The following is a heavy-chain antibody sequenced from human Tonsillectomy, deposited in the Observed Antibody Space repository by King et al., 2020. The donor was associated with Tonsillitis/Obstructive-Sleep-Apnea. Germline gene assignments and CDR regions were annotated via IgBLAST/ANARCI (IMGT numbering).Heavy chain of an antibody. CDR3: ARNLLSVTTHGAFDI. CDR2: IYHSGRT. D-gene: IGHD4-17*01. J-gene: IGHJ3*02. V-gene: IGHV4-4*02. CDR1: GGSISSSNW. Sequence: QLQEAGPGLVKPSGTLSLTCAVSGGSISSSNWLSWYRQPPGKGLERIGEIYHSGRTNYTPSLKSRVTTSGHKSKNQSSLKLSSVTSADTAVYYCARNLLSVTTHGAFDIWGQGTMVTVSS.